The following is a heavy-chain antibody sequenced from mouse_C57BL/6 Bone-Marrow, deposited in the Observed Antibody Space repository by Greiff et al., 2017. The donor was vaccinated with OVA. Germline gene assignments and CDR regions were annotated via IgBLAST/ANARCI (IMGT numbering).Heavy chain of an antibody. D-gene: IGHD1-1*01. CDR3: ARNYGSSFYFDY. CDR1: GYTFTSYW. J-gene: IGHJ2*01. CDR2: IDPSDSET. V-gene: IGHV1-52*01. Sequence: VQLQQPGAELVRPGSSVKLSCKASGYTFTSYWMHWVKQRPIQGLEWIGNIDPSDSETNYNQKFKDKATLTVDKSSSTAYMQLSSLTSEDSAVYYCARNYGSSFYFDYWGQGTTLTVSS.